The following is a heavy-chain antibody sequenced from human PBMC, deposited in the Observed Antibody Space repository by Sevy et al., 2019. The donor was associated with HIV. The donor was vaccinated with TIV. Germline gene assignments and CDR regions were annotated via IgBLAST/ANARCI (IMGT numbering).Heavy chain of an antibody. J-gene: IGHJ4*02. V-gene: IGHV3-21*01. CDR2: ISSSSSYI. D-gene: IGHD5-18*01. Sequence: GGSLRLSCAASGFTFSSYSMNWVRQAPGKGLEWVSSISSSSSYIYYADSVKGRFTISRDNSKNTLYLEMNSLRAEDTAVYYCARDPGYNYLFYYFDDWGQGTLVTVSS. CDR1: GFTFSSYS. CDR3: ARDPGYNYLFYYFDD.